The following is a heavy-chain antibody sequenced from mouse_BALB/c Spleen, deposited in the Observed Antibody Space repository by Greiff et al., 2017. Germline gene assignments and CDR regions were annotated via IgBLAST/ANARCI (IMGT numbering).Heavy chain of an antibody. V-gene: IGHV5-17*02. D-gene: IGHD2-10*02. J-gene: IGHJ4*01. Sequence: DVHLVESGGGLVQPGGSRKLSCAASGFTFSSFGMHWVRQAPEKGLEWVAYISSGSSTIYYADTVKGRFTISRDNPKNTLFLQMTSLRSEDTAMYYCARTVWSYAMDYWGQGTSVTVSS. CDR3: ARTVWSYAMDY. CDR1: GFTFSSFG. CDR2: ISSGSSTI.